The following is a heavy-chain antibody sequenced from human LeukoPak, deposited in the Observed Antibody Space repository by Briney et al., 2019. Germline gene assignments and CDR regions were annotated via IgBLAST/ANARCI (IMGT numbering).Heavy chain of an antibody. CDR1: GGTFSSYA. Sequence: ASVKVSCKASGGTFSSYAIRWVRQAPGPRLEWMGGIIPIFGTANYAQKFQGRVTITTDESTSTAYMELSSLRSEDTAVYYCASKAFYGVNWFDPWGQGTLVTVSS. J-gene: IGHJ5*02. CDR2: IIPIFGTA. CDR3: ASKAFYGVNWFDP. V-gene: IGHV1-69*05. D-gene: IGHD4-17*01.